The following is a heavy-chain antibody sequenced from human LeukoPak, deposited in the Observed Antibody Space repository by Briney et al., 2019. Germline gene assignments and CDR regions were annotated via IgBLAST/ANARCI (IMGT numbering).Heavy chain of an antibody. CDR3: ARHPSPWGSLSAFDI. Sequence: SETLSLTCNVSGGSISSYYWSWIRQPPGKGLEWIGYIYYSGSTNYNPSLKSRVTISVDTSKNQFSLKLSSVTAADTAVYYCARHPSPWGSLSAFDIWGQGTMVTVSS. V-gene: IGHV4-59*08. CDR1: GGSISSYY. D-gene: IGHD3-16*01. J-gene: IGHJ3*02. CDR2: IYYSGST.